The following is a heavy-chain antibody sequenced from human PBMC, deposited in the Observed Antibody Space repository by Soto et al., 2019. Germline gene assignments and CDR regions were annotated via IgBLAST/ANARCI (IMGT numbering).Heavy chain of an antibody. D-gene: IGHD5-18*01. J-gene: IGHJ6*02. CDR1: GFTFSSHW. Sequence: PGGSLRLSCAASGFTFSSHWMHWVRQAPGKGLVWVSRINNAGSTTDYADSVKGRFTISKDNAKNTLYLQMNSLRAEDTAVYYCARDQWIQLWSTGENYYYYGMDVWGQGTTVTVSS. CDR3: ARDQWIQLWSTGENYYYYGMDV. V-gene: IGHV3-74*01. CDR2: INNAGSTT.